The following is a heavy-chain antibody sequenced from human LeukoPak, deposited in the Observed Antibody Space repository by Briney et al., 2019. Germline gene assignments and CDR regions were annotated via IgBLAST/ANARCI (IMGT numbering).Heavy chain of an antibody. J-gene: IGHJ5*02. Sequence: SETLSLTCTVSGGSISSSSYYWGWIRQPPGKGLEWIGSIYYSGSTYYNPSLKSRVTISVDTPKNQFSLKLSSVTAADTAVYYCARGLMDTARGTRPRFDPWGQGTLVTVSS. CDR3: ARGLMDTARGTRPRFDP. V-gene: IGHV4-39*07. D-gene: IGHD5-18*01. CDR2: IYYSGST. CDR1: GGSISSSSYY.